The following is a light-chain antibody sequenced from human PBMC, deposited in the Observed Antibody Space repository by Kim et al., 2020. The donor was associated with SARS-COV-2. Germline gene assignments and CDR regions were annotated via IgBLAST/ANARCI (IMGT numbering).Light chain of an antibody. CDR3: QQYDNSPT. Sequence: EIVLTQSPGTLSLSPGERATLFCRASQSVSSNYLAWYQQKPGQAPRLLISGASYRATGIPDRFSGSGSGTDFTLTISTLEPEDFAVYYCQQYDNSPTFGQRTKVDIK. J-gene: IGKJ1*01. V-gene: IGKV3-20*01. CDR1: QSVSSNY. CDR2: GAS.